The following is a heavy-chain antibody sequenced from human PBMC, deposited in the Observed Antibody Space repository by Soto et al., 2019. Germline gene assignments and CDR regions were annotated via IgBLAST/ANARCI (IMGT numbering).Heavy chain of an antibody. D-gene: IGHD4-17*01. V-gene: IGHV4-39*01. J-gene: IGHJ5*02. CDR2: IYYTGST. CDR3: ASHLMATVTRWFDP. Sequence: QLQLQESGPGLVKPSETLSLTCTVSGGSISSSSYYWGWIRQPPGKGLEWIGTIYYTGSTYYNPSLKSRVTXXVXTXXNPFSLKLSSVTAADTAVYYCASHLMATVTRWFDPWGQGTLVTVSS. CDR1: GGSISSSSYY.